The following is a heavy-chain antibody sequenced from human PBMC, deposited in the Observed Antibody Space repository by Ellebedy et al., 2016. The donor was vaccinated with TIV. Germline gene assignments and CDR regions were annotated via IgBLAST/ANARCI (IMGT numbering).Heavy chain of an antibody. J-gene: IGHJ4*02. CDR3: AKDRNYYDSSGYYYANY. CDR2: IWYDGSNK. Sequence: GESLKISXAASGFTFSSYGMHWVRQAPGKGLEWVAVIWYDGSNKYYADSVKGRFTISRDNSKNTLYLQMNSLRAEDTAVYYCAKDRNYYDSSGYYYANYWGQGTLVTVSS. V-gene: IGHV3-33*06. D-gene: IGHD3-22*01. CDR1: GFTFSSYG.